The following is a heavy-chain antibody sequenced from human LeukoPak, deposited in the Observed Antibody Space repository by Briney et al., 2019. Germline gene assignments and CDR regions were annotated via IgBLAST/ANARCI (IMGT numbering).Heavy chain of an antibody. Sequence: SQTLSLTCTVSGGSISSGGYYWSWIRQPPGKGLEWIGYIYHSGSTYYNPSLKSRVTISVDRSKNQFSLKLSSVTAADTAVYYCARTGYCSGGSCFDYWGQGTLVTVSS. V-gene: IGHV4-30-2*01. CDR3: ARTGYCSGGSCFDY. J-gene: IGHJ4*02. CDR1: GGSISSGGYY. D-gene: IGHD2-15*01. CDR2: IYHSGST.